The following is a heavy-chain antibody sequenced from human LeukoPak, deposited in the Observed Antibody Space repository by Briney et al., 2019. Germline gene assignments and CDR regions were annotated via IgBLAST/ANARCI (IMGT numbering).Heavy chain of an antibody. CDR3: ARDDCGDTCYPGGY. V-gene: IGHV1-3*01. D-gene: IGHD2-21*01. CDR1: GYIFTKYV. Sequence: GASVKVSCKASGYIFTKYVVHWVRQAPGQRPEWMGWIKAGNGDTKYSQNFQGRLTITRDTSASTVYMELSSLTSEDTALYYCARDDCGDTCYPGGYWGQGTLVTVS. J-gene: IGHJ4*02. CDR2: IKAGNGDT.